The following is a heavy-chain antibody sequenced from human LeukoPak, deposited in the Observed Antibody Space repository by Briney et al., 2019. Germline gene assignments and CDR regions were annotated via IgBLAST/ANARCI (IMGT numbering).Heavy chain of an antibody. J-gene: IGHJ4*02. D-gene: IGHD3-3*01. CDR1: GGSISSYY. V-gene: IGHV4-59*12. CDR2: IYYSGST. Sequence: PSETLSLTCTVSGGSISSYYWSWIRQPPGKGLEWIGYIYYSGSTNYNPSLKSRVTISVDTSKNQFSLKLSSVTAADTAIYYCARGAIPFVEWSHYFDFWGRGTLVTVSS. CDR3: ARGAIPFVEWSHYFDF.